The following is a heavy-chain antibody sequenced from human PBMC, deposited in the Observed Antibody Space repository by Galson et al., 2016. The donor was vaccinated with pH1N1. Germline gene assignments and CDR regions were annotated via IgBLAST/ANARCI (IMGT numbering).Heavy chain of an antibody. CDR1: GGSVSRYY. CDR3: ARDRLVVRGPYGCYFDY. J-gene: IGHJ4*02. V-gene: IGHV4-59*02. D-gene: IGHD3-10*01. CDR2: ISNNGNI. Sequence: ETLSLTCTVSGGSVSRYYWSWIRQPPGKGLEWIAYISNNGNINYSPSLKSRVTISRDTSKNQFSLNLRSVTAADTAVYYCARDRLVVRGPYGCYFDYWGQGALVTVSS.